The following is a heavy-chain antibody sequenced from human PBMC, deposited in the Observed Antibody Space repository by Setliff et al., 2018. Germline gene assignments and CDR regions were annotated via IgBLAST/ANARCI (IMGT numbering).Heavy chain of an antibody. D-gene: IGHD2-8*01. V-gene: IGHV3-7*03. J-gene: IGHJ4*02. Sequence: GGSLRLSCVASGFTFNTYCMTWVRQAPGKGLEWVANINQDGSDKYYVDSVKGRFTFSRDNAKNSLYLQMTSLRAEDTAVYYCARTDGTNLGYFDNWGQGTLVTVSS. CDR1: GFTFNTYC. CDR2: INQDGSDK. CDR3: ARTDGTNLGYFDN.